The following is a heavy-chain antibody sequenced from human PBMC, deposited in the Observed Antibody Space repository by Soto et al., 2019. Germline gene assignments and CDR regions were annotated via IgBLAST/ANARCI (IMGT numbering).Heavy chain of an antibody. CDR1: GYTFSSYG. CDR2: ISPYNDDT. V-gene: IGHV1-18*01. D-gene: IGHD3-22*01. J-gene: IGHJ6*02. Sequence: GASVKVSCKASGYTFSSYGISWVRQAPGQGLEWLGWISPYNDDTQYAQNIQGRVFMTTDTSTKTAYFYLRSLRSDDTAVYYCARGGYYDSSGSRNYHYYGMNVWGQGTTVTVSS. CDR3: ARGGYYDSSGSRNYHYYGMNV.